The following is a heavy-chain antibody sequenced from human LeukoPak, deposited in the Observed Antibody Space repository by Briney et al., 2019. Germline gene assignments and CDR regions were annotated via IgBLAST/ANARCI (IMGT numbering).Heavy chain of an antibody. D-gene: IGHD1-26*01. CDR3: ARDQSGVGATFDY. CDR2: INPNSGGT. Sequence: ASVKVSCKASGFTFSSSAFHWVRQARGQRLEWMGWINPNSGGTNYAQKFQGRVTMTRDTSISTAYMELSRLRSDDTAVYYCARDQSGVGATFDYWGQGTLVTVSS. J-gene: IGHJ4*02. CDR1: GFTFSSSA. V-gene: IGHV1-2*02.